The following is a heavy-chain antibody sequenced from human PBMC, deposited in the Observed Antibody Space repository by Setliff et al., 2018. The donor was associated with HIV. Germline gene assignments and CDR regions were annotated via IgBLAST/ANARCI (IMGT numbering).Heavy chain of an antibody. V-gene: IGHV4-4*08. CDR1: SGSIKSYY. CDR2: IYGSGST. J-gene: IGHJ4*02. D-gene: IGHD5-12*01. Sequence: PSETLSLTCTVSSGSIKSYYWSWIRQPPGKGLEWVGYIYGSGSTNYNPSLKSRLTISIDMSKNQFSLKLSSVTAADTAVYYCAFSKQMATMAFDYWGQGALVTVSS. CDR3: AFSKQMATMAFDY.